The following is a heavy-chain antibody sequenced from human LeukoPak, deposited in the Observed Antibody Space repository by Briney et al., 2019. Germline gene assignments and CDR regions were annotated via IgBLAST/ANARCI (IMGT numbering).Heavy chain of an antibody. CDR3: ARDGYSGSDAL. CDR1: GGSISSYY. CDR2: ISYNGST. J-gene: IGHJ4*02. Sequence: SETLSLTCTVSGGSISSYYWSWIRQPPGKGLEWIGYISYNGSTNYNPSLKSRVTISVDTSQNQFYLKLSSVTAADTAVYYCARDGYSGSDALWGQGTLVTVSS. D-gene: IGHD5-12*01. V-gene: IGHV4-59*01.